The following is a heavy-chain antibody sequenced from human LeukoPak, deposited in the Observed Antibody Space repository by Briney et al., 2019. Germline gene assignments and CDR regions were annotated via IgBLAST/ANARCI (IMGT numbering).Heavy chain of an antibody. D-gene: IGHD4-4*01. V-gene: IGHV4-39*07. J-gene: IGHJ6*02. CDR2: IYYSGST. CDR3: ARGADYSNQYYYYGMDV. Sequence: SETLSLTCTVSGGSISSSSYYWGWIRQPPGKGLEWIGSIYYSGSTYYNPSLKSRVTISVDTSKNQFSLKLSSVTAADTAVYYCARGADYSNQYYYYGMDVWGQGTTVTVSS. CDR1: GGSISSSSYY.